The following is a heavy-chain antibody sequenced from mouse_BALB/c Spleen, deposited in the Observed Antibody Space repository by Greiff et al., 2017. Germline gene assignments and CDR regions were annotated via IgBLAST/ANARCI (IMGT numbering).Heavy chain of an antibody. CDR1: GFTFSSFG. CDR3: ARKSDGYYRYFDV. V-gene: IGHV5-17*02. J-gene: IGHJ1*01. CDR2: ISSGSSTI. D-gene: IGHD2-3*01. Sequence: EVMLVESGGGLVQPGGSRKLSCAASGFTFSSFGMHWVRQAPEKGLEWVAYISSGSSTIYYADTVKGRFTISRDNPKNTLFLQMTSLRSEDTAMYYRARKSDGYYRYFDVWGAGTTVTVSS.